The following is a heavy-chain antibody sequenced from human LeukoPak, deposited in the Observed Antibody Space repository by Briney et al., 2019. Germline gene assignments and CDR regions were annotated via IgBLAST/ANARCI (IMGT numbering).Heavy chain of an antibody. CDR2: INQDGSER. D-gene: IGHD2/OR15-2a*01. V-gene: IGHV3-7*05. Sequence: GGSLRLSCAASGFTFSNYWMSWVRQAPGKGLEWVANINQDGSERYYVGSVKGRFTISRDNAKNSPYLQMNSLRAEDTAVYYCAKERSFGTWLGDYWGQGTPVTVSS. CDR1: GFTFSNYW. J-gene: IGHJ4*02. CDR3: AKERSFGTWLGDY.